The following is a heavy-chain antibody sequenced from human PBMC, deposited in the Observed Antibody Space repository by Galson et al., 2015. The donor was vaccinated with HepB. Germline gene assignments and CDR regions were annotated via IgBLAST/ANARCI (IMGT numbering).Heavy chain of an antibody. J-gene: IGHJ5*02. CDR2: IIPIFGTA. CDR3: AQAVREFIRWRWFDP. CDR1: GGTFSSYA. Sequence: SVKVSCKASGGTFSSYAISWVRQAPGQGLEWMGGIIPIFGTANYAQKFQGRVTITADESTSTAYMELSSLRSEDTAVYYCAQAVREFIRWRWFDPWGQGTLVTVSS. D-gene: IGHD3-10*01. V-gene: IGHV1-69*13.